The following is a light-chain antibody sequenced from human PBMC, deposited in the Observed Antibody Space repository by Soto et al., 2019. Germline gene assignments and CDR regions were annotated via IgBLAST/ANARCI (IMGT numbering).Light chain of an antibody. CDR2: AAS. Sequence: DIQMTQSPSSVSASVGDRVTITCRASQYIGSWLAWYQQKPGKAPKLLISAASILVSGVPTRFSGSGSGTDFTLTINSLQPEDSASYFCQQGNNFPLAFGGGAKVEIK. J-gene: IGKJ4*01. V-gene: IGKV1-12*01. CDR1: QYIGSW. CDR3: QQGNNFPLA.